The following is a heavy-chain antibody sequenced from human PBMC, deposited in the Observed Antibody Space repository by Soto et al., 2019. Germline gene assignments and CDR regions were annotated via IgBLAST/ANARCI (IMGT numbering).Heavy chain of an antibody. D-gene: IGHD2-15*01. J-gene: IGHJ2*01. V-gene: IGHV1-46*01. CDR3: ARDGGLLTASWHYDL. CDR2: INPRTGST. Sequence: QVQLVQSGADGKKPGTSVKVSCKAAGYSFTNYCMYWVRQAPGQGLEWMGMINPRTGSTRYAQKFQDRVTLTRDTPTTTVYMELSTLISDDTAVYYCARDGGLLTASWHYDLWGPGTLVTVSS. CDR1: GYSFTNYC.